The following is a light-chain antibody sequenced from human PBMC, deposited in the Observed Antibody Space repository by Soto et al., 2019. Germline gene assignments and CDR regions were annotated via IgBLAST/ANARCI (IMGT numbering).Light chain of an antibody. CDR1: QTISNM. Sequence: EVVMTQSRATLSVSPGDKVSLSFRANQTISNMLAWYQQKPGQAPRLLIYAASTRATGVSARFSGSGSGTEFTLTISSLQSEDFTIYYCQYYNNWLATFGGGTKVDI. CDR2: AAS. CDR3: QYYNNWLAT. V-gene: IGKV3-15*01. J-gene: IGKJ4*01.